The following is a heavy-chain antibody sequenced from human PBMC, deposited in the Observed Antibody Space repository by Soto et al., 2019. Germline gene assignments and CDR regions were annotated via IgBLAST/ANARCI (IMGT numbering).Heavy chain of an antibody. D-gene: IGHD3-3*01. CDR3: ARDIGDLWSGRDYYYYGMDV. CDR1: GYTFTSYY. V-gene: IGHV1-46*01. Sequence: ASVKVSCKASGYTFTSYYMHWVRQAPGQGLEWMGIINPSGGSTSYAQKFQGRVTMTRDTSTSTVYMELSSLRSEDTAVYYCARDIGDLWSGRDYYYYGMDVWGQGTTVTVSS. J-gene: IGHJ6*02. CDR2: INPSGGST.